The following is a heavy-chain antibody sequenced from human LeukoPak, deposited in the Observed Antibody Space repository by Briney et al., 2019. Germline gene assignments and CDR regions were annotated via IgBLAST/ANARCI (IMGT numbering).Heavy chain of an antibody. D-gene: IGHD3-9*01. J-gene: IGHJ6*02. CDR1: GYTFTSYA. CDR2: INAGNGNT. V-gene: IGHV1-3*01. Sequence: ASVKVSCKASGYTFTSYAMHWVRQAPGQRLEWMGWINAGNGNTKYSQKFQGRVTTTRDTSASTAYMELSSLRSEDTAVYYCARDHLRYFDWFPNGGYYYYGMDVWGQGTTVTVSS. CDR3: ARDHLRYFDWFPNGGYYYYGMDV.